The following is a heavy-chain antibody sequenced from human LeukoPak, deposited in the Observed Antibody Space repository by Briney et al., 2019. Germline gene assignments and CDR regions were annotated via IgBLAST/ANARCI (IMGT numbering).Heavy chain of an antibody. CDR2: ISAYNGNT. Sequence: ASVKVSCKAPGYTFTNYGISWVRQAPGQGLEWMGWISAYNGNTNYPQKFQARVTMTTDTSTSIAYMELRSLRYDDTAVYFCGRSFGYYYGSGTPPLYFDYWGQGTLVTVSS. CDR1: GYTFTNYG. CDR3: GRSFGYYYGSGTPPLYFDY. V-gene: IGHV1-18*01. D-gene: IGHD3-10*01. J-gene: IGHJ4*02.